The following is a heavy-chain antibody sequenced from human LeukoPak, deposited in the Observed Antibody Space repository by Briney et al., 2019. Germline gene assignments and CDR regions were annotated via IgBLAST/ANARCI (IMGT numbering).Heavy chain of an antibody. Sequence: GGSLRLSCAASGFTFSSYGMHWVRQAPGKGLEWVAVIWYDGSNKYYADSVKGRFTISRDNSKNTLYLQMNSLRAEDTAVYYCAGDEDGYNWGSISDYWGQGTLVTVSS. CDR2: IWYDGSNK. V-gene: IGHV3-33*01. CDR1: GFTFSSYG. D-gene: IGHD5-24*01. J-gene: IGHJ4*02. CDR3: AGDEDGYNWGSISDY.